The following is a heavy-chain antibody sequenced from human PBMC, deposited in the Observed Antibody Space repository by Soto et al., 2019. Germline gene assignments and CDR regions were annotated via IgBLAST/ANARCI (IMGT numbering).Heavy chain of an antibody. CDR1: GFTFSSYG. J-gene: IGHJ6*02. Sequence: LRLSCAASGFTFSSYGMHWVRQAPGKGLEWVAVISYDGSNKYYADSVKGRFTISRDNSKNTLYLQMNSLRAEDTAVYYCAKDMSSSSAGMDVWGQGTTVTVSS. D-gene: IGHD6-6*01. CDR2: ISYDGSNK. V-gene: IGHV3-30*18. CDR3: AKDMSSSSAGMDV.